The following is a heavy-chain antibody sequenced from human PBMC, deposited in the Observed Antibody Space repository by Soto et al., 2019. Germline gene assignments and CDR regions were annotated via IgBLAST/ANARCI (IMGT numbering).Heavy chain of an antibody. Sequence: SETLSLTCTVSGGSVSGYYWSWIRQPAGRGLEWIGRIYSSGTTNYNPSLKSRVTMSVDTSENQFSLKLSSVTATDTAVYYCARGPYCGSDCYFDFWGQGTLVTVS. J-gene: IGHJ4*02. V-gene: IGHV4-4*07. CDR1: GGSVSGYY. CDR3: ARGPYCGSDCYFDF. CDR2: IYSSGTT. D-gene: IGHD2-21*02.